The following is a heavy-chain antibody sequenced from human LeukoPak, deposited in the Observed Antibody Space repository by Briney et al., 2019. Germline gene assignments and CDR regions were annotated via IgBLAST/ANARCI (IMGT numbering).Heavy chain of an antibody. V-gene: IGHV3-23*01. Sequence: PGGSLRLSCAASGFTFTNYFMAWVRQAPGKGLEWVSSISGSGGSTYYADSVKGRFTISRANSENTLYLQMHSLRAEDTAVYYCAKDLVTGSLDYWGQGTLVTVSS. CDR1: GFTFTNYF. CDR3: AKDLVTGSLDY. D-gene: IGHD3-10*01. J-gene: IGHJ4*02. CDR2: ISGSGGST.